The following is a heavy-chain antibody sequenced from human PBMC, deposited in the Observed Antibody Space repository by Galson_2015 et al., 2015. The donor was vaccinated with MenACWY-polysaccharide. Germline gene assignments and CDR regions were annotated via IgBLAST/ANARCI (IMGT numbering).Heavy chain of an antibody. CDR3: TRAWEGRGYSYGSPY. CDR1: GFTFGDYA. J-gene: IGHJ4*02. CDR2: IRSKAYGGTT. D-gene: IGHD5-18*01. Sequence: SLRLSCAASGFTFGDYAMSWFRQAPGKGLEWVGFIRSKAYGGTTEYAASVKGRFTISRDDSKSIAYLQMNSLKTEDTAVYYCTRAWEGRGYSYGSPYWGQGTLVTVSS. V-gene: IGHV3-49*03.